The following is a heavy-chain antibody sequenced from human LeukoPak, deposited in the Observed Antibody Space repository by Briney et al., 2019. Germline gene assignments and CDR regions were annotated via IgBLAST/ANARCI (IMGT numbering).Heavy chain of an antibody. CDR1: GYIFSTYW. D-gene: IGHD6-19*01. J-gene: IGHJ4*02. CDR3: AIQKWGRGWYSDY. Sequence: GESLKIPCKGSGYIFSTYWITWVRQMPGKGLEWMGWIDPSDSNTNYSPSFQGHVTISADKAISTAYLQWSSLKASDTAMYYCAIQKWGRGWYSDYWGQGTLVTVSS. V-gene: IGHV5-10-1*01. CDR2: IDPSDSNT.